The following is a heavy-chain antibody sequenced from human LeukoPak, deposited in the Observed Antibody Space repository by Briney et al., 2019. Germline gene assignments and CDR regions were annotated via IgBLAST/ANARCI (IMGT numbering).Heavy chain of an antibody. V-gene: IGHV1-2*02. CDR1: GYTFTGYY. D-gene: IGHD3-22*01. CDR3: ARDKTDYFDSSGYYPNWFDP. Sequence: ASVKVSCRASGYTFTGYYMHWVRQAPGQGLEWMGWINPNSGGTNYAQKFQGRVTMTRDTSISTAYMELSRLRSGDTAVYYCARDKTDYFDSSGYYPNWFDPWGQGTLVTVSS. J-gene: IGHJ5*02. CDR2: INPNSGGT.